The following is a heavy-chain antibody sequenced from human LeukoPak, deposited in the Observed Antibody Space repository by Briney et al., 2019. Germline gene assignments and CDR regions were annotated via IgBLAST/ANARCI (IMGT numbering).Heavy chain of an antibody. D-gene: IGHD1-26*01. V-gene: IGHV4-59*01. CDR2: IYYNGIS. CDR3: ARVGGTNYYYYGMDV. Sequence: SETLSLTCTVSGGSISGYYWSWIRQPPGKGLEWIAYIYYNGISNYNPSLKSRVIISVDSSKNQFSLKLTSVTAADTALYYCARVGGTNYYYYGMDVWGQGTTVTVSS. CDR1: GGSISGYY. J-gene: IGHJ6*02.